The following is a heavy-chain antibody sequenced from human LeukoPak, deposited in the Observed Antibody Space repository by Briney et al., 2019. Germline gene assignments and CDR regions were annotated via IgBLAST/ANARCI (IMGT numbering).Heavy chain of an antibody. CDR1: GFTFNNYV. V-gene: IGHV3-33*01. Sequence: SGGSLRLSCAASGFTFNNYVMHWVRQAPGKGLEWVAAIWYDGSSEYYADSVKGRFTISRDNCKNMLYLQMNSLRAEDTAVYYCAREGGVAATGGFDYWGQGTLVTVSS. J-gene: IGHJ4*02. CDR3: AREGGVAATGGFDY. D-gene: IGHD6-19*01. CDR2: IWYDGSSE.